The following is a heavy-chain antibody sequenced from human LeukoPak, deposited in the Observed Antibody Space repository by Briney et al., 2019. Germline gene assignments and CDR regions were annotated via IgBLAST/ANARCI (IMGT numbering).Heavy chain of an antibody. CDR2: IKQDGSEE. V-gene: IGHV3-7*04. CDR3: ARDHRSSSCYYPSC. Sequence: GGSLRLSRAASGFTFSTYWMSWVRQAPGKGLEWVANIKQDGSEEYYVDSVKGRFTISRDNSKNSLYLQMNSLRAEDTAVYYCARDHRSSSCYYPSCWGQGTLLTVSS. J-gene: IGHJ4*02. CDR1: GFTFSTYW. D-gene: IGHD6-13*01.